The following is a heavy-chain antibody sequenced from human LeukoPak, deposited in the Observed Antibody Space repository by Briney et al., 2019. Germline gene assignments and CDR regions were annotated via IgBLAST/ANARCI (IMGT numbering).Heavy chain of an antibody. V-gene: IGHV3-9*01. Sequence: GGSLRLSCAASGFTFDEYAMHWVRHAPGKGLEWVSGISYSSGSIGYVDSVKGRFTISRDNAKNSLYLQMNSLRAEDTAVYYCARDNGLGYVWGSYRYSDAFDIWGQGTMVTVSS. CDR3: ARDNGLGYVWGSYRYSDAFDI. CDR2: ISYSSGSI. D-gene: IGHD3-16*02. CDR1: GFTFDEYA. J-gene: IGHJ3*02.